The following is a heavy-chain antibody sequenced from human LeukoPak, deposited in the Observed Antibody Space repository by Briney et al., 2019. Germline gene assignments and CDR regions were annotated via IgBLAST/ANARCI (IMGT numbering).Heavy chain of an antibody. J-gene: IGHJ6*03. CDR3: ARWGITGIRGYYYYMDV. D-gene: IGHD1-20*01. CDR2: IYYSGST. Sequence: SEALSLTCTVSGGSITSYYWSWIRQPPGKGLEWIGYIYYSGSTNYNPSLKSRVTISVDTSKNQFSLKLSSVTAADTAVYYCARWGITGIRGYYYYMDVWGKGTTVTVSS. V-gene: IGHV4-59*12. CDR1: GGSITSYY.